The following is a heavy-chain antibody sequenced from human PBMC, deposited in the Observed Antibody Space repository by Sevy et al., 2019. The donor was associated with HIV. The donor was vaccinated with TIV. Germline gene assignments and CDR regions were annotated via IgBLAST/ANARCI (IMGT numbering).Heavy chain of an antibody. Sequence: GGSLRLSCAASGFTFSYSGMHWVRQAPGKGLEWVTFIQYDGSNKYYADSVKGRFTISRDNSKNTLYLQMNSLRRDDTALYFCAKNTAAAGTRGFDYWGHGILVTVSS. CDR2: IQYDGSNK. D-gene: IGHD6-13*01. CDR3: AKNTAAAGTRGFDY. CDR1: GFTFSYSG. J-gene: IGHJ4*01. V-gene: IGHV3-30*02.